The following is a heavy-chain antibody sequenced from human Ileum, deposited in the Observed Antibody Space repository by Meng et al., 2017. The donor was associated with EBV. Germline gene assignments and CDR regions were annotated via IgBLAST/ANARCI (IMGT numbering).Heavy chain of an antibody. CDR3: ALRPRQLLRGWFDS. Sequence: QITLKESAHTGVKPTQTLPLTCTFSGFSLSTSGVGVGWIRQPPGKALEWLAMIYGQGDKHYSPSLTSRLTITKDTSKNQVVLTMTNMDSVDTATYYCALRPRQLLRGWFDSWGQGALVTVSS. V-gene: IGHV2-5*01. D-gene: IGHD6-13*01. CDR2: IYGQGDK. J-gene: IGHJ5*01. CDR1: GFSLSTSGVG.